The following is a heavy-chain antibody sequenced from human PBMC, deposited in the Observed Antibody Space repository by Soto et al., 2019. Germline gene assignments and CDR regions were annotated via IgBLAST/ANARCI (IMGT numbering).Heavy chain of an antibody. V-gene: IGHV4-31*03. D-gene: IGHD3-22*01. Sequence: ASETLSLTCTVSGGSISSGGYYWSWIRQHPGKGLEWIGYIYYSGSTYYNPSLKSRVTISVDTSKNQFSLKLSSVTAADTAVYYCARGQVTMIALDYWGQGTLVTVSS. CDR1: GGSISSGGYY. J-gene: IGHJ4*02. CDR2: IYYSGST. CDR3: ARGQVTMIALDY.